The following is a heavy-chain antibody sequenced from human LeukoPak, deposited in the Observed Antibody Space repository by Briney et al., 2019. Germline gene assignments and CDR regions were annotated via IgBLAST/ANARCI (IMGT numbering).Heavy chain of an antibody. Sequence: VSVKISCKASGGTFSSYAISWVRQAPGQGLEWMGWINPDGDVTKSAQKFQGRVTMTTDKSINTVFMELSGLTSDDTALYYCARGPNHYYYMDFWGKGTTVSVSS. D-gene: IGHD2-8*01. J-gene: IGHJ6*03. CDR3: ARGPNHYYYMDF. V-gene: IGHV1-2*02. CDR1: GGTFSSYA. CDR2: INPDGDVT.